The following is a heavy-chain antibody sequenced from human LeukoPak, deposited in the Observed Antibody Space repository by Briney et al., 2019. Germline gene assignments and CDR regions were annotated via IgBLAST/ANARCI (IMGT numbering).Heavy chain of an antibody. J-gene: IGHJ4*02. CDR3: ARRAAAWNSYYFDY. Sequence: GESLKISCKGSGYSFTSYWIGWVRQMPGRGLEWMGIIYPGDSDTRYSSSFQGQVTISADKSISTAYLQWSSLKASDTAMYYCARRAAAWNSYYFDYWGQGTLVTVSS. V-gene: IGHV5-51*01. CDR2: IYPGDSDT. D-gene: IGHD6-13*01. CDR1: GYSFTSYW.